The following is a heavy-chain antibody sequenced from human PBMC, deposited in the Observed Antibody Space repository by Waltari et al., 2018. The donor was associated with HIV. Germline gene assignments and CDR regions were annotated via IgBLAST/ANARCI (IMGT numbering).Heavy chain of an antibody. Sequence: QLQESGPGLVKPSETLSLTCAVSSYSFSSAYSWGWIRQSPGKGLEWIGSISHRGSTYYNPSLKSRVTISVDTSKNQVSLKLSSVTAADTAVYYCARGDIVATGGFDFWGQGTLVTVSS. CDR2: ISHRGST. V-gene: IGHV4-38-2*01. CDR1: SYSFSSAYS. J-gene: IGHJ4*02. CDR3: ARGDIVATGGFDF. D-gene: IGHD5-12*01.